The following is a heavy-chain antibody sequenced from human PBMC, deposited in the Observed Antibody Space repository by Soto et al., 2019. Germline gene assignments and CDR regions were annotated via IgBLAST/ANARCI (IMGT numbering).Heavy chain of an antibody. Sequence: EVQLWESGGGLVQPGGSLRLSCAVSGFTFSSHVMSWVRQAPGKGLEWVSAISGTGGTYYADSVKGRFTFSRENSKNALYLQMKNLRDEDTAVYYCAKDRRGAYCSGGICYSPDYWGQGTLVIVSS. CDR1: GFTFSSHV. D-gene: IGHD2-15*01. CDR2: ISGTGGT. CDR3: AKDRRGAYCSGGICYSPDY. J-gene: IGHJ4*02. V-gene: IGHV3-23*01.